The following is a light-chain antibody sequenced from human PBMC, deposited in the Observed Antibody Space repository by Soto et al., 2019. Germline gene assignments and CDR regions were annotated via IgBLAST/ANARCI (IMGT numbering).Light chain of an antibody. CDR2: DAS. V-gene: IGKV3-11*01. J-gene: IGKJ1*01. CDR3: QQRSNWPPGGT. CDR1: QSISNY. Sequence: EIVLTQSPATLSLSPGERATLSFRASQSISNYLAWYQQKPGQAPRLLIYDASNRATGIPARFSGSGSGTEFTLTISSLQSEDFAVYYCQQRSNWPPGGTFDQGTKVDIK.